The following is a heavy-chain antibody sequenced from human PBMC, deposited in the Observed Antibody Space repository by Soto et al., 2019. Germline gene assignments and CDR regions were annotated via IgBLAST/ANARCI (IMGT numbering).Heavy chain of an antibody. D-gene: IGHD3-3*01. Sequence: QVQPIQSGAEVRKPGASVKVSCKASGDSFTNYYFHWVRQAPGQSLEWMGIINSSGGSPTYAQKFLGRVTMTRDTSTSTVYMELSSLKSEDTAVYYCAGERNYDFWSGYSSYGMDVWGQGTTVSVSS. CDR2: INSSGGSP. V-gene: IGHV1-46*01. J-gene: IGHJ6*02. CDR1: GDSFTNYY. CDR3: AGERNYDFWSGYSSYGMDV.